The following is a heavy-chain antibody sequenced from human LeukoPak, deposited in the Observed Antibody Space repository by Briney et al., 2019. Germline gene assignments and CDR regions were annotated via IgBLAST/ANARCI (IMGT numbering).Heavy chain of an antibody. V-gene: IGHV7-4-1*02. CDR1: GYTFTTYA. Sequence: ASVKVSCKASGYTFTTYAMNWERQAPGQGLEWMGWINTNTGNPTYAQGFTGRFVFSLDTSVSTAYLQISSLKAEDTAVYYCARDGSYSPRCWFDPWGQGTLVTVSS. CDR3: ARDGSYSPRCWFDP. D-gene: IGHD1-26*01. J-gene: IGHJ5*02. CDR2: INTNTGNP.